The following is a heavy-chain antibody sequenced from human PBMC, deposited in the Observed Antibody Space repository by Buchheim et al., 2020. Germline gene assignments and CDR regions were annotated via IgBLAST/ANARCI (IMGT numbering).Heavy chain of an antibody. D-gene: IGHD3-3*01. J-gene: IGHJ6*02. CDR2: INSDGSST. CDR3: AREGHYDFWSGYQNYYYYGMDV. CDR1: GFTFSSYW. V-gene: IGHV3-74*01. Sequence: EVQLVESGGGLVQPGGSLRLSCAASGFTFSSYWMHWVRQAPGKGLVWVSRINSDGSSTSYADSVKGRFTISRDNAKNTLYLQMNSLRAEDTAVYYCAREGHYDFWSGYQNYYYYGMDVWGQGTT.